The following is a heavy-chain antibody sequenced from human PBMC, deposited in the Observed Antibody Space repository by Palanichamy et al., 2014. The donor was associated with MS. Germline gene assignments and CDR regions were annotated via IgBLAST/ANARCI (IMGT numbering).Heavy chain of an antibody. J-gene: IGHJ6*02. CDR1: CLHQKLL. CDR2: ISYSGST. V-gene: IGHV4-59*01. Sequence: QVQLQESGPGLVKPSETPVPHLHCLWCLHQKLLLVLDPAAPREGLEWIGYISYSGSTSYNPSLKSRVTMSVDTSKNQFSLNLSSVTAADTAVYYCARDDILTGYVRYYGMDVWGQGTTVTVSS. CDR3: ARDDILTGYVRYYGMDV. D-gene: IGHD3-9*01.